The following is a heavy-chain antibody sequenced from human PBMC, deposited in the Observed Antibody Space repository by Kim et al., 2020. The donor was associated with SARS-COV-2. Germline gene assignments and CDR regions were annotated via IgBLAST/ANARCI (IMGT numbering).Heavy chain of an antibody. V-gene: IGHV3-30-3*01. D-gene: IGHD5-18*01. CDR1: GFTFSSYA. CDR3: ARDGSSGYSYGFYGMDV. CDR2: ISYDGSNK. Sequence: GGSLRLSCAASGFTFSSYAMHWVRQAPGKGLEWVAVISYDGSNKYYADSVKGRFTISRDNSKNTLYLQMNSLRAEDTAVYYCARDGSSGYSYGFYGMDVWGQGTTVTVSS. J-gene: IGHJ6*02.